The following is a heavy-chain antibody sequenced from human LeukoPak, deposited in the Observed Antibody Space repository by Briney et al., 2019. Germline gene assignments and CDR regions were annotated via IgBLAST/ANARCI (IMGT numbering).Heavy chain of an antibody. CDR3: ARASSSGYYSPFDY. J-gene: IGHJ4*02. CDR1: GFTFSSYA. CDR2: ISGSGGST. D-gene: IGHD3-22*01. V-gene: IGHV3-23*01. Sequence: GGSLRLSCAASGFTFSSYAMSWVRQAPGKGLEWVSAISGSGGSTYYAGSVKGRFTISRDNSRNTLYLQMNSLRAEDTALYYCARASSSGYYSPFDYWGQGTLVTVSS.